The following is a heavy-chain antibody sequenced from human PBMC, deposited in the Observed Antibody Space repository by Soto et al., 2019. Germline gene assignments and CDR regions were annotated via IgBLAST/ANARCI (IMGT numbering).Heavy chain of an antibody. V-gene: IGHV3-7*01. J-gene: IGHJ6*03. CDR1: GFTFSSYW. D-gene: IGHD3-3*01. CDR3: ARPPRAHYDFWSGYYAEGYMDV. CDR2: IKQDGSEK. Sequence: GGSLRLSCAASGFTFSSYWMSWVRQAPGKGLEWVANIKQDGSEKYYVDSVKGRFTISRDNAKNSLYLQMNSLRAEDTAVYYCARPPRAHYDFWSGYYAEGYMDVWGKGTTVTVSS.